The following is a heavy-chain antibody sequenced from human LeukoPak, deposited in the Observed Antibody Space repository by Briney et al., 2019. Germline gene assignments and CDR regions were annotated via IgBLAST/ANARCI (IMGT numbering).Heavy chain of an antibody. V-gene: IGHV3-33*08. CDR3: ATEGPDGTYSYFHH. Sequence: GRSLRLSCEVSGLSFSDSGMHWVRQAPGKGVEWVAVLWSDESIKYYADPVKGRFTISRDNSKKTVWLQMDSLTVEDTALYYCATEGPDGTYSYFHHWGQGTLVIVSS. CDR1: GLSFSDSG. CDR2: LWSDESIK. D-gene: IGHD1-26*01. J-gene: IGHJ4*02.